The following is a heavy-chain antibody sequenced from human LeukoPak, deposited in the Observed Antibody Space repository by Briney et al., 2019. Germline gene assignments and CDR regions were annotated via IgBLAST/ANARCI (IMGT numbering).Heavy chain of an antibody. V-gene: IGHV4-59*01. J-gene: IGHJ6*02. CDR2: IYYSGST. CDR3: ASLSILTGYYYGMDV. D-gene: IGHD3-9*01. Sequence: SETLSLTCTVSGGSISSYYWSWIRQPPGKGLEWIGYIYYSGSTNYNPSLKSRVTISVDTSKTQFSLKLSSVTAADTAVYYCASLSILTGYYYGMDVWGQGTTVTVSS. CDR1: GGSISSYY.